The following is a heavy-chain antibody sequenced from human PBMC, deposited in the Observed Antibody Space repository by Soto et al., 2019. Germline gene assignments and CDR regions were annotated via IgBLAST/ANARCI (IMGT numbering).Heavy chain of an antibody. D-gene: IGHD1-26*01. Sequence: PSETLSLTCTVSDGSISSYYWSWIRQPPGKGLEWIGYIYGTGTTNYAPSLKNLFTMSLHTSKNQFSLTLSSVTAADTAMYYCAGFSSGTYLFGLWGPGTLVTVSS. V-gene: IGHV4-59*01. CDR1: DGSISSYY. CDR2: IYGTGTT. CDR3: AGFSSGTYLFGL. J-gene: IGHJ4*02.